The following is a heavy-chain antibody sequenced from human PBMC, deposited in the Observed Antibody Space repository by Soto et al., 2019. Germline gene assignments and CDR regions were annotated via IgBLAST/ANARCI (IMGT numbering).Heavy chain of an antibody. CDR1: GYTFTSYD. Sequence: ASVKVSCKASGYTFTSYDINWVRQATGPGLEWMGWMNPNSGNTGYAQKFQGRVTMTRNTSISTAYMELSSLRSEDTAVYYCARAQGGDSSGYYYLEGAFEIWGQGTMVAVSS. CDR2: MNPNSGNT. J-gene: IGHJ3*02. D-gene: IGHD3-22*01. V-gene: IGHV1-8*01. CDR3: ARAQGGDSSGYYYLEGAFEI.